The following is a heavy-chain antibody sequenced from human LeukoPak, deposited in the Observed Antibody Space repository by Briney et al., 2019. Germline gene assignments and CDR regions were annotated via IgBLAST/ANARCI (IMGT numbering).Heavy chain of an antibody. D-gene: IGHD6-19*01. J-gene: IGHJ4*02. Sequence: ASVKVSCKASGYTFTGYYMHWVRQAPGQGLQWMGWINTNTGDPTYAQGFRGRFFFSLDSSLTTTYLQISTLEPGDTAVYYCVRARRGTVAGLDYWGQGTLVTVSS. CDR1: GYTFTGYY. CDR3: VRARRGTVAGLDY. CDR2: INTNTGDP. V-gene: IGHV7-4-1*01.